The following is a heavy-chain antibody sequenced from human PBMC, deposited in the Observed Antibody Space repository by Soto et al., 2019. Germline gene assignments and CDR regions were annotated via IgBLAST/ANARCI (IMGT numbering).Heavy chain of an antibody. V-gene: IGHV3-74*01. CDR1: GLIFSNYR. J-gene: IGHJ4*02. CDR2: ISTDGSIT. CDR3: ARDTDGLHY. Sequence: EVQLVESGGGLVQPGGSLRLSCAASGLIFSNYRMHWVRQVPGKGLVWVSCISTDGSITNYVDSVKGRFTVSRDNAKNTLYLQMNSLRAEDTAVYYCARDTDGLHYWGQGTMVTVSS.